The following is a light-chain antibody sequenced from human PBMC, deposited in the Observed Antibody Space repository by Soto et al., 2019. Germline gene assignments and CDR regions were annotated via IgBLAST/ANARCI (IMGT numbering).Light chain of an antibody. Sequence: EIVMTQSPATLSVSPGERATLSCRASQSVSSNLAWYQQKPGQAPRLLIYGASTRATGIPVRFSGSGSGTEFTLTISSLQSEDFAVYYCQQYNNWLNTFGQGTKLEIK. CDR1: QSVSSN. V-gene: IGKV3-15*01. J-gene: IGKJ2*01. CDR3: QQYNNWLNT. CDR2: GAS.